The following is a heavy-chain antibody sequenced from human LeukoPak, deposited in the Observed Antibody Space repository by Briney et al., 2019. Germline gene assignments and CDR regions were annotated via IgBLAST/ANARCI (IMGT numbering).Heavy chain of an antibody. CDR3: AKDGYNWIAFDD. CDR1: GFTLSTYA. V-gene: IGHV3-23*01. J-gene: IGHJ4*02. Sequence: HPGGSLRLSCAASGFTLSTYAMRWVRQAPGKGLEWVAYISGTGVTTYYADSVKGGFTISSDSSKNTLFLQMNSLRDEDTAIYYCAKDGYNWIAFDDWGQGTLVTVSS. D-gene: IGHD1-20*01. CDR2: ISGTGVTT.